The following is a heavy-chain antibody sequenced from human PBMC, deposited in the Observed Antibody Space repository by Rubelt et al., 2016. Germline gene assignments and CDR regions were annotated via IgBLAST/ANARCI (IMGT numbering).Heavy chain of an antibody. J-gene: IGHJ6*02. CDR2: IKQDGSEN. Sequence: EVQLLESGGGLVQPGGSLRLSCAASGFTFSSYWMSWVRQAPGKGLEWVANIKQDGSENDYVESVNGRFTISRDNAKNSLYLQMNSLRAEDTAVYYCAKGDDNNYVGGMDVWGRGTTVTVSS. CDR3: AKGDDNNYVGGMDV. V-gene: IGHV3-7*03. CDR1: GFTFSSYW. D-gene: IGHD4-11*01.